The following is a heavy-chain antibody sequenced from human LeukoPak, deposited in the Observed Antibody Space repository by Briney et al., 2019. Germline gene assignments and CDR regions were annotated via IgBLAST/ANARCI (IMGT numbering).Heavy chain of an antibody. CDR2: ISWNSGSI. J-gene: IGHJ5*02. CDR3: AKDAVPGIAAAGSPNWFDP. D-gene: IGHD6-13*01. CDR1: GFTFDDYA. V-gene: IGHV3-9*01. Sequence: GRSLRLSCAASGFTFDDYAMHWVRQAPGKGLEWVSGISWNSGSIGYADSVKGRFTISRDNAKNSPYLQMNSLRAEDTALYYCAKDAVPGIAAAGSPNWFDPWGQGTLVTVSS.